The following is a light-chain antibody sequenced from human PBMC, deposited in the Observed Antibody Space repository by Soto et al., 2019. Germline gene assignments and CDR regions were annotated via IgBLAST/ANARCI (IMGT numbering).Light chain of an antibody. CDR1: QSVSGY. V-gene: IGKV3-11*01. J-gene: IGKJ4*01. CDR3: YQRSNRPST. CDR2: DAS. Sequence: EIVLTQSPATLSLSPGERATLSCRASQSVSGYLAWYQQKPGQPPRLLIYDASNSATGIPDRFSGSGSGTDLTLTISSLEPEDLADYHYYQRSNRPSTFGGGTKVDIK.